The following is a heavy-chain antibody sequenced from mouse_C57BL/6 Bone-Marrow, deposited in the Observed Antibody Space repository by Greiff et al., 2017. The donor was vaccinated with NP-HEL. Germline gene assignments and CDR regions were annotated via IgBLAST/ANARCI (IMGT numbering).Heavy chain of an antibody. J-gene: IGHJ2*01. V-gene: IGHV5-4*01. CDR2: ISDGGSYT. CDR1: GFTFSSYA. CDR3: AREPPIYCDYDGDYFDY. D-gene: IGHD2-4*01. Sequence: EVKLVESGGGLVKPGGSLKLSCAASGFTFSSYAMSWVRQTPEKRLEWVATISDGGSYTYYPDNVKGRFTISRDNAKNNLYLQMSHLKSEDTAMYYCAREPPIYCDYDGDYFDYWGKGTTLTVSS.